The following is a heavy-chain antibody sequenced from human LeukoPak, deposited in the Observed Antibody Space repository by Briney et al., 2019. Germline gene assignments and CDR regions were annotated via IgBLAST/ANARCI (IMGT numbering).Heavy chain of an antibody. V-gene: IGHV1-24*01. CDR2: FDPEDGET. J-gene: IGHJ4*02. CDR1: GYTLTELS. CDR3: ATFPRVGATKSFDY. Sequence: ASVTVSCKVSGYTLTELSMHWVRQAPGKGLEWMGGFDPEDGETIYAQKFQGRVTMTEDTSTDTAYMELSSLRSEDTAVYYCATFPRVGATKSFDYWGQGTWSPSPQ. D-gene: IGHD1-26*01.